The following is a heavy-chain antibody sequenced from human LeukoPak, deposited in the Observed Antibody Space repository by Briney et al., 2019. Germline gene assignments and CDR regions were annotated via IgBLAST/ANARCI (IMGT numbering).Heavy chain of an antibody. J-gene: IGHJ4*02. CDR3: ARKTYYYYSSGYYFPSIAVNYFDY. D-gene: IGHD3-22*01. CDR2: INHSGST. V-gene: IGHV4-34*01. CDR1: GGSFSGYY. Sequence: SETLSLTCAVYGGSFSGYYWSWIRQPPGKGLEWIGEINHSGSTNYNPSLRRRVTISVDTSKKQLSLKLSSVTAADTAVYYCARKTYYYYSSGYYFPSIAVNYFDYWGQGTLVTVSS.